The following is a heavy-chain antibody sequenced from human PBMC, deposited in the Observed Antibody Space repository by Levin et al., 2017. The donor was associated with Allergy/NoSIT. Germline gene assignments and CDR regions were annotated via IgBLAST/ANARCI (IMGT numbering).Heavy chain of an antibody. CDR1: GYTFTGYY. CDR2: INPNSGGT. CDR3: ARDGADYGDTHNWFDP. V-gene: IGHV1-2*02. J-gene: IGHJ5*02. Sequence: ASVKVSCKASGYTFTGYYMHWVRQAPGQGLEWMGWINPNSGGTNYAQKFQGRVTMTRDTSISTAYMELSRLRSDDPAVYYCARDGADYGDTHNWFDPWGQGTLVTVSS. D-gene: IGHD4-17*01.